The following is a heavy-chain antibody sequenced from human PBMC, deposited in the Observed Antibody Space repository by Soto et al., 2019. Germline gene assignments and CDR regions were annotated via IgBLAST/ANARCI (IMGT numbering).Heavy chain of an antibody. CDR2: IKQDGSEK. CDR1: GFTFSSYW. Sequence: PGGSLRLSCAASGFTFSSYWMSWVRQAPGKRLEWVANIKQDGSEKYYVDSVKGRLTISRDNAKNSLYLQMNSLRAEDTAVYYCAREGYCSSTSCPYGMDVWGQGTTVTVSS. V-gene: IGHV3-7*03. J-gene: IGHJ6*02. CDR3: AREGYCSSTSCPYGMDV. D-gene: IGHD2-2*01.